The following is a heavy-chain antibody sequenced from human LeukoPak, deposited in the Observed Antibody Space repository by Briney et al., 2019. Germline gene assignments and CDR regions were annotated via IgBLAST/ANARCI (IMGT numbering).Heavy chain of an antibody. Sequence: SETLSLTCTVSGGSNSTYYWSWIRQPAGKGLEWIGRMYTSGETNYKPTLTSRVTISLDTSKNQFSLRLTPVTAADTAVYYCAAGSQSRALIKWGQGTLVTVSS. D-gene: IGHD6-6*01. CDR1: GGSNSTYY. J-gene: IGHJ1*01. CDR2: MYTSGET. V-gene: IGHV4-4*07. CDR3: AAGSQSRALIK.